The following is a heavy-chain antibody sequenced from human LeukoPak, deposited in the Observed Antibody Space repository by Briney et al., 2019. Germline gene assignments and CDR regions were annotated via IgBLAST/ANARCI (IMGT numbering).Heavy chain of an antibody. Sequence: PSGTLSLTCAVSGGSISSSNWWSWVRQPPGKGLEWIGEIYHSGSTNYNPSLKSRVTISVDKSKNQFSLKLSSVTAADTAVYYCARGAPRITMIVVVITTRAGAFDIWGQGTMVTVSS. D-gene: IGHD3-22*01. CDR3: ARGAPRITMIVVVITTRAGAFDI. CDR1: GGSISSSNW. CDR2: IYHSGST. J-gene: IGHJ3*02. V-gene: IGHV4-4*02.